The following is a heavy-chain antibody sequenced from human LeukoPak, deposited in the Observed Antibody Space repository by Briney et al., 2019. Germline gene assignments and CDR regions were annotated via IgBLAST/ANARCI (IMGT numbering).Heavy chain of an antibody. V-gene: IGHV1-8*02. J-gene: IGHJ6*02. CDR1: GGTFSSYA. CDR3: ARRYAMDV. CDR2: MNPYSGNT. Sequence: ASVKVSCKASGGTFSSYAINWVRQATGQGLEWMGLMNPYSGNTDYAQKFQGRVTMTRNTSISTAYMELSSLTSEDTAVYYCARRYAMDVWGQGTTVTVSS.